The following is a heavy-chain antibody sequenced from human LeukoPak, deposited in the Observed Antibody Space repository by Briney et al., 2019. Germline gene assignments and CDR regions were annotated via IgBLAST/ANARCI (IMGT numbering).Heavy chain of an antibody. CDR1: GYTFGDYG. V-gene: IGHV3-20*04. D-gene: IGHD7-27*01. CDR3: AKQANWGWGSAFDI. Sequence: GGSLRLSCAASGYTFGDYGMSWVRQVQGKGLEWVSGTSRRGDITGYADFVKGRFTISRDNSKNTLSLQMNTLRAEDTAVYYCAKQANWGWGSAFDIWGQGTMVTVSS. CDR2: TSRRGDIT. J-gene: IGHJ3*02.